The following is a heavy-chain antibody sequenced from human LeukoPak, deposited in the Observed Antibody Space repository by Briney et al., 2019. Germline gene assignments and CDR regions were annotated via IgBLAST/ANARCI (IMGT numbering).Heavy chain of an antibody. CDR1: GGSISSYY. J-gene: IGHJ4*02. Sequence: SETLSLTCTVSGGSISSYYWSWIRQPPGKGREGIGDIYQSGSTWYNPSLKSRVTISVDVSKNEFSLKLSSVTAADRAGYGCVCGDGTVDSWGQGTLVTVSS. CDR2: IYQSGST. CDR3: VCGDGTVDS. V-gene: IGHV4-4*09. D-gene: IGHD6-25*01.